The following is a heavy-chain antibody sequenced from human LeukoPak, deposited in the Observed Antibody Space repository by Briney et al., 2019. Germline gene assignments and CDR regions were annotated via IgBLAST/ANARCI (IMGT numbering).Heavy chain of an antibody. J-gene: IGHJ3*01. CDR3: ARDKDCSSTTCYNAFDV. CDR2: ISNDGSSQ. V-gene: IGHV3-30-3*01. Sequence: GGSLRLSCAGSGFIFNYYEMHWVRQAPGKGLEWVGVISNDGSSQYYADYVKGRITISRDNSKNTLYLQMNSLRAEDTAMYFCARDKDCSSTTCYNAFDVWGQGTMVTVSS. CDR1: GFIFNYYE. D-gene: IGHD2-2*02.